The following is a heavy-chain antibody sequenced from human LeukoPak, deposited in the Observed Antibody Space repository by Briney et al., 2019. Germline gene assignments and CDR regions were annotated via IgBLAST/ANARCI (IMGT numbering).Heavy chain of an antibody. CDR2: IYSGGST. J-gene: IGHJ4*02. Sequence: TGGSLRLSCAASGFTVSSNYMSWVRQAPGKGLEWVSVIYSGGSTYYADSVKGRFTISRDNSKNTLYLQMNSLRAEDTAVYYCARSHPRVVVTASYFDYWGQGTQVTVSS. D-gene: IGHD2-21*02. CDR3: ARSHPRVVVTASYFDY. CDR1: GFTVSSNY. V-gene: IGHV3-53*01.